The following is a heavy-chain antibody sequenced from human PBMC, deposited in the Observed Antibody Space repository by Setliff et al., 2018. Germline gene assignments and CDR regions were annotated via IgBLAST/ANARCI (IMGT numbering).Heavy chain of an antibody. CDR2: VYRGGSTT. CDR3: AKDLGDDGHYYYYMDV. V-gene: IGHV3-23*03. Sequence: SLRLSCAASGFTFSNYWMHWVRQAPGKRLEWVSVVYRGGSTTFYADSVKGRFTISRDDSKNTLYLQMNSLTVDDTAVYYCAKDLGDDGHYYYYMDVWGKGTTVTVSS. CDR1: GFTFSNYW. D-gene: IGHD4-17*01. J-gene: IGHJ6*03.